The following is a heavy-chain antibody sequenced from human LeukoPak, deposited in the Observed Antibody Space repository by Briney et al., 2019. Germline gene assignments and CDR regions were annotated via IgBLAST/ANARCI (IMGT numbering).Heavy chain of an antibody. CDR1: GFTVSSNY. J-gene: IGHJ4*02. CDR3: ARDPYYYDSSGYYDY. V-gene: IGHV3-66*01. CDR2: IYSGGST. Sequence: GGSLRLSCAASGFTVSSNYMSWVRQAPGKGLEWVSVIYSGGSTYYADSVKGRFTISGDNSKNTLYLQMNSLRAEDTAVYYCARDPYYYDSSGYYDYWGQGTLVTVSS. D-gene: IGHD3-22*01.